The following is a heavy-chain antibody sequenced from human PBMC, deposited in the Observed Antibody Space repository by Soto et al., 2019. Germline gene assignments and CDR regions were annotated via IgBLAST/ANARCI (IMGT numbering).Heavy chain of an antibody. CDR2: MNPNSGNT. J-gene: IGHJ5*02. CDR3: TTDTTVTTADKRFDP. CDR1: GYTFTKFD. V-gene: IGHV1-8*01. D-gene: IGHD4-17*01. Sequence: ASVKVSCKASGYTFTKFDINWVRQATGQGLEWMGWMNPNSGNTGYAQKFQGRVTMTRNTSITTAYMELSTLRSEDTAVYYCTTDTTVTTADKRFDPWGQGTLVTVSS.